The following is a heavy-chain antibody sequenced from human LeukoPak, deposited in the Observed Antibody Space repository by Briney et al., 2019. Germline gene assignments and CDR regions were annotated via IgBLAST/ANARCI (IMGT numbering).Heavy chain of an antibody. CDR2: INHSGST. CDR1: GGSFSGYY. Sequence: SETLSLTCAVYGGSFSGYYWSWIRQPPGKGLEWIGEINHSGSTNYNPSLKSRVTISVDTSKNQFSLKLSSVTAADMAVYYCARGYLEYYYDSSGYDYWGQGTLVTVSS. CDR3: ARGYLEYYYDSSGYDY. D-gene: IGHD3-22*01. V-gene: IGHV4-34*01. J-gene: IGHJ4*02.